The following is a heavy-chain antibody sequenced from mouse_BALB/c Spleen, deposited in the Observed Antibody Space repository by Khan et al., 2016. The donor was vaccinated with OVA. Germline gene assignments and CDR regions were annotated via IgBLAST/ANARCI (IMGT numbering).Heavy chain of an antibody. Sequence: VQLQESGPGLVAPSQSLSITCTISGFSLTDYGVHWVRQPPGQGLEWLVVIWSDGSTTYNSALKSRLSIIKDNSKSQIFLKMNSLQTDDTAMYYCARQPYYHYYIMDYWGQGTSVTVSS. CDR2: IWSDGST. D-gene: IGHD2-10*01. V-gene: IGHV2-6-1*01. J-gene: IGHJ4*01. CDR3: ARQPYYHYYIMDY. CDR1: GFSLTDYG.